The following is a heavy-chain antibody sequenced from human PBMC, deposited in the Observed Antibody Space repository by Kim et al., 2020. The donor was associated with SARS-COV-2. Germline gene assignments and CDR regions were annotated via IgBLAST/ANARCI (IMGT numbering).Heavy chain of an antibody. J-gene: IGHJ4*02. CDR2: IKSKTDGGAT. CDR1: GFDFTNAW. D-gene: IGHD3-10*01. Sequence: GGSLRLSCAASGFDFTNAWTSWVRQAPGKGLEWVGQIKSKTDGGATDFSKYVKGRFTISRDESENKLFLQMNSLKTEDTAVYFCTTLGRDASETYYLSDYWGQGTLVTVSS. CDR3: TTLGRDASETYYLSDY. V-gene: IGHV3-15*01.